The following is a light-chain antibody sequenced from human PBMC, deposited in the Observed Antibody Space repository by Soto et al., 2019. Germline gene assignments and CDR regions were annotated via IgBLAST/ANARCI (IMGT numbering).Light chain of an antibody. V-gene: IGLV2-8*01. CDR3: SSYAGRTHPA. CDR2: EVS. CDR1: SSDVGGYNY. Sequence: QSVLTQPPSASGSPGQSVTISCTGTSSDVGGYNYVSWYQQHPGKAPKLMIYEVSKRPSGVPDRFSGSKSGNTASLTVSGLQAEDEADSYCSSYAGRTHPAFGTGTKVTVL. J-gene: IGLJ1*01.